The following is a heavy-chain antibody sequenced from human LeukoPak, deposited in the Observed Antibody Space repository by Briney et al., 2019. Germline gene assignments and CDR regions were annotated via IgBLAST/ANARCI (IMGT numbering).Heavy chain of an antibody. D-gene: IGHD5-18*01. V-gene: IGHV3-21*01. CDR3: ARSDTPPSAFDI. CDR1: GFTFSSYS. CDR2: ISSSSSCI. Sequence: GGSLRLSCAASGFTFSSYSMNWVRQAPGKGLEWVSSISSSSSCIYYADSVKGRFTISRDNAKNSLYLQMNSLRAEDTAVYYCARSDTPPSAFDIWGQGTMVTVSS. J-gene: IGHJ3*02.